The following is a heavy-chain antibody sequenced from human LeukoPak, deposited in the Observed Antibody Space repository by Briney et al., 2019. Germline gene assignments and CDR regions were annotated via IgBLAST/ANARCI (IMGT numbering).Heavy chain of an antibody. CDR1: GGSFSGYY. CDR2: IYYSGST. J-gene: IGHJ4*02. Sequence: PSETLSLTCAVYGGSFSGYYWSWIRQHPGKGLEWIGYIYYSGSTYYNPSLKSRVTISVDTSKNQFSLKLSSVTAADTAVYYCARVGGKANFDYWGQGTLVTVSS. D-gene: IGHD3-16*01. CDR3: ARVGGKANFDY. V-gene: IGHV4-31*11.